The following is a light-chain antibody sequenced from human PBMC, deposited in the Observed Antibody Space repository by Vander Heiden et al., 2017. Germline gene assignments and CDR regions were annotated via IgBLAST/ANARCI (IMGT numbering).Light chain of an antibody. CDR1: NIGTKS. J-gene: IGLJ1*01. V-gene: IGLV3-21*02. CDR3: QVWDSSSDHYV. Sequence: SYVLTQPPSVSVAPGQTARITCGGTNIGTKSVHWYQQKPGQAPVLFVYDDSDRPSGIPERFSGSNSGNTATLTISRVEAGDEADYSCQVWDSSSDHYVFGTGTKVTVL. CDR2: DDS.